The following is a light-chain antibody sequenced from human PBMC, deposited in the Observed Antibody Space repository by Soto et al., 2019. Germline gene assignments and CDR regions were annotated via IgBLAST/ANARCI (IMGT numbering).Light chain of an antibody. J-gene: IGKJ5*01. CDR1: QSVSNNY. CDR2: GAS. V-gene: IGKV3-20*01. CDR3: KQYGSSPPIS. Sequence: ENVLKQSPGTLSLSTGERATLSCRASQSVSNNYLAWYQQKPGQAPRLLIYGASSRATGIPDRFSGSGSGTDFTLTISRLEPEDFAVYYCKQYGSSPPISFGHVRRLEIK.